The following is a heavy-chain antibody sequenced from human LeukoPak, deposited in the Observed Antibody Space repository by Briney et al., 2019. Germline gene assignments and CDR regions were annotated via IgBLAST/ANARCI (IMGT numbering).Heavy chain of an antibody. CDR3: ARGGFYCGGDCYVDY. CDR1: GGSFRAYY. V-gene: IGHV4-34*01. CDR2: INHSGST. Sequence: SETLSLTCAVYGGSFRAYYWSWIRQPPGKGLEWIGEINHSGSTNYNPSLKSRVTISVDTSKNQFSLKLSSVTAADTAVYYCARGGFYCGGDCYVDYWGQGTLVTVSS. J-gene: IGHJ4*02. D-gene: IGHD2-21*02.